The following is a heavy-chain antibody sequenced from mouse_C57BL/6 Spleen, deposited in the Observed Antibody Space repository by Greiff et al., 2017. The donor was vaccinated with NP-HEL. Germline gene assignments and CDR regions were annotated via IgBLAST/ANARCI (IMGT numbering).Heavy chain of an antibody. D-gene: IGHD2-5*01. CDR1: GFTFSDYY. Sequence: EVMLVESEGGLVQPGSSMKLSCTASGFTFSDYYMAWVRQVPEKGLEWVANINYDGSSTYYLDSLKSRFIISRDNAKNILYLQMSSLKSEDTATYYCARVSHSNYLDYWGQGTTLTVSS. CDR2: INYDGSST. CDR3: ARVSHSNYLDY. J-gene: IGHJ2*01. V-gene: IGHV5-16*01.